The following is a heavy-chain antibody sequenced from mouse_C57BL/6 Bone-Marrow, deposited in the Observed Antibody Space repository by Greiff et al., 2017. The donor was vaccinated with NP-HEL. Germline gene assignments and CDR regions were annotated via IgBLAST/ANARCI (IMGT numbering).Heavy chain of an antibody. CDR1: GYTFTDYY. J-gene: IGHJ1*03. CDR3: ARGGFYYGKSWYFDV. D-gene: IGHD2-1*01. Sequence: QVQLQQSGAELVRPGASVKLSCKASGYTFTDYYINWVKQRPGQGLEWIARIYPGSGNTYYNEKFKGKATLTAEKSSSTAYMQLSSLTSEDSAVYFCARGGFYYGKSWYFDVWGTGTTVTVSS. CDR2: IYPGSGNT. V-gene: IGHV1-76*01.